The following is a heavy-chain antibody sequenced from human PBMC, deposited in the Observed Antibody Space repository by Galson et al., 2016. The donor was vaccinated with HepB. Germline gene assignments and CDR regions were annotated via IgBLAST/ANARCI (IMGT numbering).Heavy chain of an antibody. Sequence: SLRLSCAASDFTVNSHYLTWVRQAPGKGLEWVSIIFSDGSTFYADSVKGRFTISRDDSKNTLYLQMDSLRDEDTAVYFCARASISHFDFWGQGILVTVSS. J-gene: IGHJ4*02. CDR1: DFTVNSHY. V-gene: IGHV3-53*01. CDR3: ARASISHFDF. CDR2: IFSDGST.